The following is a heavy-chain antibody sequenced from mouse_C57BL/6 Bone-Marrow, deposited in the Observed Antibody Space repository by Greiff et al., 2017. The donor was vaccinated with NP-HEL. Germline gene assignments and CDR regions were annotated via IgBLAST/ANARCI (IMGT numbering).Heavy chain of an antibody. CDR3: ARSGYYDYDATWYAY. CDR2: INPSSGYT. D-gene: IGHD2-4*01. CDR1: GYTFTSYT. V-gene: IGHV1-4*01. Sequence: LVESGAELARPGASVKMSCKASGYTFTSYTMHWVKQRPGQGLEWIGYINPSSGYTKYNQKFKDKATLTADKSSSTDYMQLSSLTSDDSAVYYWARSGYYDYDATWYAYWGQGTLVTVSA. J-gene: IGHJ3*01.